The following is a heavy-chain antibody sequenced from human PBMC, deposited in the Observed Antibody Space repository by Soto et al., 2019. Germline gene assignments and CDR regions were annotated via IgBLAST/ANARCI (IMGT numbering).Heavy chain of an antibody. D-gene: IGHD6-19*01. Sequence: QVQLVQSGAEVKKPGASVKVSCKASGYTFTSYDINWVRQATGQGLEWMGWMNPNSGNTGYAQKFQGRVTKGWTTARLTAYMDASSVRSEDTAVYYCAGSGWYPWGQGTLVTVSS. CDR2: MNPNSGNT. CDR3: AGSGWYP. CDR1: GYTFTSYD. J-gene: IGHJ4*02. V-gene: IGHV1-8*01.